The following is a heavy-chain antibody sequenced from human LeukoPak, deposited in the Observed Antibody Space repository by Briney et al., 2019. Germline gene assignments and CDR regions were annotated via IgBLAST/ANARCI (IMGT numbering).Heavy chain of an antibody. CDR3: ARVPRSLTSGSYMDV. V-gene: IGHV4-59*01. D-gene: IGHD3-3*01. Sequence: SETLSLTCTVSGGSISSYYWSWIRQPPGKGLEWIGYIYYSGSTNYNPSLKSRVTISVDTSKNQFSLKLSSVTAADTAVYYCARVPRSLTSGSYMDVWGKGTTVTVSS. CDR1: GGSISSYY. J-gene: IGHJ6*03. CDR2: IYYSGST.